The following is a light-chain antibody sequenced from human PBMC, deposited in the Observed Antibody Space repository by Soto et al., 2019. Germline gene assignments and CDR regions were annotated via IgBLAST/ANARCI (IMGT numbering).Light chain of an antibody. CDR1: RSVLYSSNDKNY. CDR3: QQYYSAPFT. Sequence: DIVMTQSPDSLTVSLGERATINCKSSRSVLYSSNDKNYLAWYQQKPGHPPKLLIYWASTRESGVPDRFSGSGSGTDFTLTISSLQAEDVAVYYCQQYYSAPFTFGPGTKVDIK. J-gene: IGKJ3*01. CDR2: WAS. V-gene: IGKV4-1*01.